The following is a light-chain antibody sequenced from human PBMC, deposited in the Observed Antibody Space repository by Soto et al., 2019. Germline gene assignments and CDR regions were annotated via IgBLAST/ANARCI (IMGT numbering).Light chain of an antibody. CDR2: KAS. CDR1: QSISSW. CDR3: QHYNSYSEA. V-gene: IGKV1-5*03. Sequence: DIQVTQSPSTLSASVEDRVTFTCRVSQSISSWLAWYQQKPGKAPKLLIYKASTLKSGVPSRFSGSESGTEFTLSFSSLQPDDFATYYCQHYNSYSEAFGQGTKV. J-gene: IGKJ1*01.